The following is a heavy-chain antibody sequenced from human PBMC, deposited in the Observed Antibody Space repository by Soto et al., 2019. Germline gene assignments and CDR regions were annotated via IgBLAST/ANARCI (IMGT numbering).Heavy chain of an antibody. CDR1: GYIFSSFG. J-gene: IGHJ5*02. D-gene: IGHD2-15*01. V-gene: IGHV1-18*01. Sequence: ASVKVSCKASGYIFSSFGIVWVRQAPGQGLEWMGWISAYNGNTNYAQKFQGRVTITADTSTSTAYMEMSSLRSEDTAVYYCARDLGVAASAGNWFDPWGQGTLVTVSS. CDR3: ARDLGVAASAGNWFDP. CDR2: ISAYNGNT.